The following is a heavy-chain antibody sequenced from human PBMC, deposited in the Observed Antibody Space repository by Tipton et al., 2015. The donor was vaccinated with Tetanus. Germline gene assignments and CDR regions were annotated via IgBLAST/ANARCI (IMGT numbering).Heavy chain of an antibody. V-gene: IGHV4-34*01. CDR2: INHSGST. Sequence: TLSLTCTVSGGSISSYYWSWIRQPPGKGLEWIGEINHSGSTNYNPSLKSRVTISVDTSKNQFSLKLSSVTAADTAVYYCARGRRIAAAGIYYYYGMDVWGQGTTVTVSS. CDR3: ARGRRIAAAGIYYYYGMDV. D-gene: IGHD6-13*01. J-gene: IGHJ6*02. CDR1: GGSISSYY.